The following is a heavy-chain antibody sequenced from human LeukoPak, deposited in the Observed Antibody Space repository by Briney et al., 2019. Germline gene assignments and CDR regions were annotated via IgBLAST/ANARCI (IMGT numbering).Heavy chain of an antibody. V-gene: IGHV1-2*02. Sequence: ASVKVSCKASGYTFTGYYMHWVRQAPGQGLEWMGWINPNSGGTNYAQKFQGRVTMTRNTSISTAYMELSSLRSEDTAVYYCARANTVTAFDYWGQGTLVTVSS. CDR1: GYTFTGYY. J-gene: IGHJ4*02. D-gene: IGHD2-21*02. CDR2: INPNSGGT. CDR3: ARANTVTAFDY.